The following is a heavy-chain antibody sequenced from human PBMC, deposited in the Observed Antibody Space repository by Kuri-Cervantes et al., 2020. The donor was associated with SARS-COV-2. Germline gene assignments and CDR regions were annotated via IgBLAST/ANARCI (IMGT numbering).Heavy chain of an antibody. Sequence: GGSLRLSCAASRLTFSGYPVHWVRQASGKGLEWVGRIRSKANSYATAYAASVKGRFTISRDDSKSTAYLQMNSLRAEDTAVYYCAAYVGGYSGYDHARIDYWGQGTLVTVSS. D-gene: IGHD5-12*01. V-gene: IGHV3-73*01. CDR3: AAYVGGYSGYDHARIDY. CDR2: IRSKANSYAT. CDR1: RLTFSGYP. J-gene: IGHJ4*02.